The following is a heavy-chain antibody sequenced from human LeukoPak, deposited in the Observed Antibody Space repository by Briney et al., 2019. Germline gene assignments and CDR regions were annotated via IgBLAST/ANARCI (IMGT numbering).Heavy chain of an antibody. CDR2: IFYSGST. CDR3: ARLGPGYSSTWSNDAFAI. CDR1: GGSISSSTYY. D-gene: IGHD6-13*01. V-gene: IGHV4-39*01. J-gene: IGHJ3*02. Sequence: SETLSLTCTVSGGSISSSTYYWGWIRQPPGKGLEWIGNIFYSGSTYYYPSLKSRVIISVDTSKNQFSLKLNSVTAADTAVYYCARLGPGYSSTWSNDAFAIWGQGTVVTVSS.